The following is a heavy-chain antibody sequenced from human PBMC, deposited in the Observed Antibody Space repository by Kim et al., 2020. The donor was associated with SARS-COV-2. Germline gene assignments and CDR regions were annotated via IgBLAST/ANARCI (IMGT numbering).Heavy chain of an antibody. J-gene: IGHJ4*02. V-gene: IGHV3-23*01. CDR3: AKRYCSGGTCCSIDY. CDR2: ISGSGGTT. D-gene: IGHD2-15*01. Sequence: GGSLRLSCAASGFTFRSHAMNWVRQAPGKGLEWVSGISGSGGTTNYADSVKGRFTISRDNSKNTLYLLMNSLRAEDTAVYYCAKRYCSGGTCCSIDYWGQGTLVTVSS. CDR1: GFTFRSHA.